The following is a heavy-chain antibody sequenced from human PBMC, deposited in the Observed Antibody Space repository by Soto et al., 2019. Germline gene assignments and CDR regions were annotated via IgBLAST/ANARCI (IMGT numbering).Heavy chain of an antibody. J-gene: IGHJ4*02. CDR1: GFTFGFNA. V-gene: IGHV3-23*01. CDR3: TTTRAF. Sequence: GGSLRLSCAATGFTFGFNALSWVRQAPGKGLEWVSSISAGGVSTNYADSVRGRFTISRDNSKNTLYLQMNSLKTEDTAVYYCTTTRAFWGRGTLVTVSS. CDR2: ISAGGVST.